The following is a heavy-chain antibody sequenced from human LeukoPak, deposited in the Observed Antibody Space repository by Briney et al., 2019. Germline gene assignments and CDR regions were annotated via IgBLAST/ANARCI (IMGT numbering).Heavy chain of an antibody. V-gene: IGHV3-33*01. J-gene: IGHJ4*02. D-gene: IGHD6-6*01. CDR2: IWYDGSNK. CDR3: AREYSSSSSGLDY. CDR1: GFTFRSYG. Sequence: PGGSLRLSCAASGFTFRSYGMHWVRQAPGKGLEWVACIWYDGSNKFYADSVKGRFTISRDNSKNTLYMQMNSLRAEDTAVYYCAREYSSSSSGLDYWGQGTLVTVSS.